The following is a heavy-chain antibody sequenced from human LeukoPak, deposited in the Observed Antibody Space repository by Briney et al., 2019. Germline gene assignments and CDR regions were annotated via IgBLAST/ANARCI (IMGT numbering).Heavy chain of an antibody. CDR2: FDPGDGET. V-gene: IGHV1-24*01. CDR1: GYTLTELS. D-gene: IGHD1-26*01. CDR3: ATTPSGSYSYFDY. Sequence: ASVTVSCKVSGYTLTELSMHWVRQAPGKGLEWMGGFDPGDGETIYAQKFQGRVTMTEDTSTDTAYMELSSLRSEDTAVYYCATTPSGSYSYFDYWGQGTLVTVSS. J-gene: IGHJ4*02.